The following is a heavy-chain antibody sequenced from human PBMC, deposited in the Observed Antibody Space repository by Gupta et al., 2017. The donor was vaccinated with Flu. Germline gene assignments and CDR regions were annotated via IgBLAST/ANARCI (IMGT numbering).Heavy chain of an antibody. CDR2: IYYSGST. CDR1: GGSISSYC. Sequence: QVQLQESGPGLVKPSETLSLTCSVSGGSISSYCWSWIRQPPGKGLEWIGYIYYSGSTNYNPSLKSGVTISVDTSKNHFSLKLSSVTAADTAVYYGARTAVEIGFDPWGQGTRVTVSS. CDR3: ARTAVEIGFDP. V-gene: IGHV4-59*01. J-gene: IGHJ5*02. D-gene: IGHD5-24*01.